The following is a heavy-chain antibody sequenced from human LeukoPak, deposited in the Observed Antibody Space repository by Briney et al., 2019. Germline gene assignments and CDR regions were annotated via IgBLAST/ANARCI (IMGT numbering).Heavy chain of an antibody. J-gene: IGHJ4*02. CDR2: ISGDGGST. CDR1: GFTFDDYA. Sequence: PGGSLRLPCAASGFTFDDYAMHWVRQAPGKGLEWVSLISGDGGSTYYADSVKGRFTISRDNSKNSLYLQMNSLRTEDTALYHCAKDRGWYDYWGQGILVTVSS. CDR3: AKDRGWYDY. V-gene: IGHV3-43*02. D-gene: IGHD6-19*01.